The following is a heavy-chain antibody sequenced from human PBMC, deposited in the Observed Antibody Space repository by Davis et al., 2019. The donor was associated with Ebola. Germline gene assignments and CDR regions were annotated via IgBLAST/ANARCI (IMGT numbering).Heavy chain of an antibody. Sequence: GGSLRLSCAASGFTFSTYAMTWVRQAPGEGLKWVSTISGGGASTYYADSVKGRFTISRDNSKSTLFLQMNSLRVEDTAVYYCAKDNEPYGLDVWGQGTTVTVSS. CDR2: ISGGGAST. V-gene: IGHV3-23*01. CDR3: AKDNEPYGLDV. CDR1: GFTFSTYA. D-gene: IGHD1-14*01. J-gene: IGHJ6*02.